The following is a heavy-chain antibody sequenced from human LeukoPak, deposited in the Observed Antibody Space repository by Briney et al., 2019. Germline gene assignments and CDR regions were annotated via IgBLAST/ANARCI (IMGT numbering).Heavy chain of an antibody. CDR1: GGSISSYY. V-gene: IGHV4-59*01. CDR3: ARVRHDYGDSFDY. Sequence: SETLSLTCAVSGGSISSYYWSWIRQPPGKGLEWIGYIYYSGSTNYNPSLKSRVTISVDTSKNQFSLKLSSVTAADTAVYYCARVRHDYGDSFDYWGQGTLVTVSS. D-gene: IGHD4-17*01. J-gene: IGHJ4*02. CDR2: IYYSGST.